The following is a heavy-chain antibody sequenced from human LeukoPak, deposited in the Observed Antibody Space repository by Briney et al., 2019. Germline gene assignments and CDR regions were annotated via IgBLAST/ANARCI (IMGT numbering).Heavy chain of an antibody. CDR3: ASIPTVTTFGVCFDY. CDR2: IYYSGST. V-gene: IGHV4-38-2*02. J-gene: IGHJ4*02. CDR1: GYSISSGYY. Sequence: SETLSLTCTVSGYSISSGYYWGWIRQPPGKGLEWIGTIYYSGSTYYNPSLKSRVTISVDTSKNQFSLKLSSVTAADTAVYYCASIPTVTTFGVCFDYWGQGTLVTVSS. D-gene: IGHD4-17*01.